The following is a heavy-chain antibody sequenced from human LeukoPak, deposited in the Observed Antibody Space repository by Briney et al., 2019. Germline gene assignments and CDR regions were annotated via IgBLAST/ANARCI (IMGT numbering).Heavy chain of an antibody. Sequence: ASVNVSCKTTGYTFTGYHLHWVRQAPGQGLEWMAWIQSDSGDTNYAQKFQGRVTVTRDKFTRTSYIEVDRLSPDDTAVYYCARDLTGDLYTFFDYWGQGTLVTVSS. CDR3: ARDLTGDLYTFFDY. CDR2: IQSDSGDT. J-gene: IGHJ4*02. V-gene: IGHV1-2*02. CDR1: GYTFTGYH. D-gene: IGHD3-16*02.